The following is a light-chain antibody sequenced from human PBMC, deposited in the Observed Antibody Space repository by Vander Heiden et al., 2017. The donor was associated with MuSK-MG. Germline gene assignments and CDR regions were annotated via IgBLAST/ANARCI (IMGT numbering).Light chain of an antibody. CDR3: CSYAGSHSLV. Sequence: QSALTQPRSVSGSPGQSATISCTGTSSAVGCYNYVSWYQQHPGKAPKLMIYDVSERPAEVTDRFSGSKSGNTASLTIYGLQAEDEAEYYCCSYAGSHSLVFGGGTKLTVL. CDR2: DVS. CDR1: SSAVGCYNY. J-gene: IGLJ3*02. V-gene: IGLV2-11*01.